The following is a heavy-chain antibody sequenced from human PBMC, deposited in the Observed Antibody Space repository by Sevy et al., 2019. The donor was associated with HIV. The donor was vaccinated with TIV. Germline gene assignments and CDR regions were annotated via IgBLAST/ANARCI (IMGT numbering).Heavy chain of an antibody. V-gene: IGHV3-30*18. D-gene: IGHD3-22*01. CDR3: AKDYRVLLITTIDY. Sequence: GGSLRLSCSASGFTFSNYAMHWVRQAPGKGLEWVGFISYDGSNKYYADSVKSRFTISRDNGNNTLYLQMNSLGAEDTAVYYCAKDYRVLLITTIDYWGQGTLVTVSS. J-gene: IGHJ4*02. CDR2: ISYDGSNK. CDR1: GFTFSNYA.